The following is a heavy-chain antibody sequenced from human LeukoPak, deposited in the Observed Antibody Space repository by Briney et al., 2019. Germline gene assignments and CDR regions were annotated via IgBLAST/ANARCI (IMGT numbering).Heavy chain of an antibody. V-gene: IGHV1-46*01. CDR2: INPSGGST. CDR3: ARAGAYYDILTGYSIGDTLDY. D-gene: IGHD3-9*01. CDR1: GYTFTTYY. J-gene: IGHJ4*02. Sequence: GASVKVSCKASGYTFTTYYMHWVRQAPGQGLEWMGIINPSGGSTTYAQNFQGRVTMTRDTSTSAVYMEVSSLRSEDTAVYYCARAGAYYDILTGYSIGDTLDYWGQGTLVTVSS.